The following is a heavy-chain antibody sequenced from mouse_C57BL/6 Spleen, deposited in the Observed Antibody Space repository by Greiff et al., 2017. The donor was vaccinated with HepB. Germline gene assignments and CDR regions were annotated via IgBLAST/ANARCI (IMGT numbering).Heavy chain of an antibody. CDR1: GYTFTSYW. Sequence: QVQLQQSGAELVRPGSSVKLSCKASGYTFTSYWMDWVKQRPGQGLEWIGNIYPSDSETHYNQKFKDKATLTVDKSSSTAYMQLSSLTSEDSAVYYCARRGYYLYYFDYWGQGTTLTVSS. V-gene: IGHV1-61*01. CDR2: IYPSDSET. D-gene: IGHD2-3*01. J-gene: IGHJ2*01. CDR3: ARRGYYLYYFDY.